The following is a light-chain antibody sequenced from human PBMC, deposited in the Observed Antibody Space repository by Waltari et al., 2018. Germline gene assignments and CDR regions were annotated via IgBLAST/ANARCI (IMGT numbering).Light chain of an antibody. CDR2: AAS. Sequence: DIEITQSPSSLCASVGDRVTITCRARQSIGGNSNWSRQTPGRAPEVLIYAASSVQSGVPSRFSGRGSGTDFTLTVSSLQPEDFATFYCQQSYSTPWTFSQGTKVEIK. V-gene: IGKV1-39*01. CDR1: QSIGGN. J-gene: IGKJ1*01. CDR3: QQSYSTPWT.